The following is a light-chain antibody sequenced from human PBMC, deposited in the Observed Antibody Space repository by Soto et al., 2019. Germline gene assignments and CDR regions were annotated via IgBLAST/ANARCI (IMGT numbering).Light chain of an antibody. Sequence: DIQMTQSPSTLSASVGDRVTITCRASQNIITWLAWYQQKPGKAPKLLISKASILESGVPSRFGGSGSGTEFTLTISSLHPEDFATYYCLQHNSYPITFGQGTRLEIK. CDR2: KAS. CDR1: QNIITW. V-gene: IGKV1-5*03. J-gene: IGKJ5*01. CDR3: LQHNSYPIT.